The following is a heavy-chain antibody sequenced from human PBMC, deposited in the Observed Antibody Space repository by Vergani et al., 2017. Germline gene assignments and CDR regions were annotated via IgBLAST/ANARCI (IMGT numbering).Heavy chain of an antibody. J-gene: IGHJ4*02. CDR1: GGSISSSSYY. D-gene: IGHD2-21*02. V-gene: IGHV4-39*07. CDR2: IYYSGST. Sequence: QLQLQESGPGLVKPSETLSLTCTVSGGSISSSSYYWGWIRQPPGKGLEWIGSIYYSGSTYYNPSLKSRVTISVDTSMNQFSLKLSSVTAADTAVYYCARCEPTSGGYCSYWGQGTLGTVSS. CDR3: ARCEPTSGGYCSY.